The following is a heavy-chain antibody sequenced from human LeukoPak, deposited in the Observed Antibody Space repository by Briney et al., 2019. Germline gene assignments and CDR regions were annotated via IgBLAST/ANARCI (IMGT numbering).Heavy chain of an antibody. D-gene: IGHD3-22*01. CDR3: ARDGYSSYSYDH. Sequence: GGSLRLSCAASGFTFDDYGMSWVRQAPRKGLEWVSGINWNGGSTGYADSVKGRFTISRDNARNSLYLQLNSLRAEDTAFYYCARDGYSSYSYDHWGQGTLVTVSS. CDR2: INWNGGST. V-gene: IGHV3-20*04. CDR1: GFTFDDYG. J-gene: IGHJ4*02.